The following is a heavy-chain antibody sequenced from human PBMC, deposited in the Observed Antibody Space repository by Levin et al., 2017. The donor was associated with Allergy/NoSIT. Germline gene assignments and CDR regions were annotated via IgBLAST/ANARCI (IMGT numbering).Heavy chain of an antibody. J-gene: IGHJ3*02. CDR3: ARPSAYCSGGSCYDGGDAFDI. V-gene: IGHV5-51*01. D-gene: IGHD2-15*01. CDR1: GYSFTSYW. Sequence: GESLKISCKGSGYSFTSYWIGWVRQMPGKGLEWMGIIYPGDSDTRYSPSFQGQVTISADKSISTAYLQWSSLKASDTAMYYCARPSAYCSGGSCYDGGDAFDIWGQGTMVTVSS. CDR2: IYPGDSDT.